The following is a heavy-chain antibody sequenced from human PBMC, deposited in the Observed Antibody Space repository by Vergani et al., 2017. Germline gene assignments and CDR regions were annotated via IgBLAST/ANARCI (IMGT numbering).Heavy chain of an antibody. CDR1: GFTFSSDW. CDR3: ARDKRAVVPAASVMDV. D-gene: IGHD2-2*01. CDR2: IKQDGSEK. Sequence: EVQLVESGGGLVQPGGSLRLSCAASGFTFSSDWMSWVRQAPGKGREWVANIKQDGSEKYYVDSVKGRFTISRDNAKNSLYLQMNSLRAEDTAVYYCARDKRAVVPAASVMDVWGQGTTVTVSS. V-gene: IGHV3-7*03. J-gene: IGHJ6*02.